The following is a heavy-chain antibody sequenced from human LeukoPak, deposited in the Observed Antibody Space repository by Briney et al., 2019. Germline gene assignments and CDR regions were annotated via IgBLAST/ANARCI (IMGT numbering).Heavy chain of an antibody. CDR1: GFTFGSYA. J-gene: IGHJ3*02. Sequence: PGGSLRLSCAASGFTFGSYAMNWVRQVPGKGLEWISLISGNGGATDHAGSVKGRFTISRDNSKNTLCRQMSRLRAEDTAVYYCAYRGKIAVTTKGAFDIWGQGTMVTVSS. D-gene: IGHD4-17*01. CDR3: AYRGKIAVTTKGAFDI. V-gene: IGHV3-23*01. CDR2: ISGNGGAT.